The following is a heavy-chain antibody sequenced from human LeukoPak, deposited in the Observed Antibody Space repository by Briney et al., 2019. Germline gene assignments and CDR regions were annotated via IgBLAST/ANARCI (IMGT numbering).Heavy chain of an antibody. CDR2: MYYSGIT. CDR3: ARMSEILTGYYSWGAFDI. J-gene: IGHJ3*02. Sequence: SETLSLTCTVSGDSISSDYWSWIRQPPGKGLEWIGYMYYSGITTYNPSLKSRVTISVDTSKNQFPLNLSSVTAADTAVYYCARMSEILTGYYSWGAFDIWGQGTTVTVSS. CDR1: GDSISSDY. V-gene: IGHV4-59*01. D-gene: IGHD3-9*01.